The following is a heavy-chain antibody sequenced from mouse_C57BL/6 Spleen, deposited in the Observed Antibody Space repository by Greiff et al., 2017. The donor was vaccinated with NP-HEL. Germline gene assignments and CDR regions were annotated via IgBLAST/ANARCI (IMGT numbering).Heavy chain of an antibody. CDR1: GYTFTSYW. CDR2: IDPSDSET. Sequence: QVQLQQPGAELVRPGSSVKLSCKASGYTFTSYWMHWVKQRPIQGLEWIGNIDPSDSETHYNQKFKDKATLTVDKSSSPAYMQLSSLTSEDSAVYYCARGGLLRYPYWYFDVWGTGTTVTVSS. D-gene: IGHD1-1*01. J-gene: IGHJ1*03. CDR3: ARGGLLRYPYWYFDV. V-gene: IGHV1-52*01.